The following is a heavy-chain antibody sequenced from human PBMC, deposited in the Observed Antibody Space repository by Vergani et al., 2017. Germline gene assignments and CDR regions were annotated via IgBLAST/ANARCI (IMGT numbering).Heavy chain of an antibody. CDR2: IYHSGST. J-gene: IGHJ3*02. D-gene: IGHD4-23*01. Sequence: QVQLQDSGPGLVKPSETLSLTFAVLGYSISSGYYWGWIRQPPGKGLEWIGSIYHSGSTYYNPSLMSRVTISADTSKNQSSLQLSSVTAADTAVYYCARHFPKLGSSVVADSDAFDIWGQGTMVTVSS. V-gene: IGHV4-38-2*01. CDR3: ARHFPKLGSSVVADSDAFDI. CDR1: GYSISSGYY.